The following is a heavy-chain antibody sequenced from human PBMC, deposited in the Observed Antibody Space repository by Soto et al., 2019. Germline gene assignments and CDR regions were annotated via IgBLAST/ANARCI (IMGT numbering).Heavy chain of an antibody. CDR2: IYWDDDE. Sequence: QITLKKSGPVVVKPTQTLTLTCTYSGFPLIASGMGVGWIRQPPGKALEWLAFIYWDDDERYSPSLKSRLTITHDTSKNQVVLTMTNMDPVDTATYFCALTGRWIRPNDYFGHWGQGTLVTVSS. CDR1: GFPLIASGMG. D-gene: IGHD5-18*01. J-gene: IGHJ4*02. V-gene: IGHV2-5*02. CDR3: ALTGRWIRPNDYFGH.